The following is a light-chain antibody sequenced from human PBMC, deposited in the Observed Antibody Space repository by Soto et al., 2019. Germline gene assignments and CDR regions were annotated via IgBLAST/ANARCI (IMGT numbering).Light chain of an antibody. CDR3: QPYISYWT. CDR2: DAT. J-gene: IGKJ1*01. V-gene: IGKV1-5*01. CDR1: QSISGW. Sequence: MSQCSSTLYASVGDRVTITCRASQSISGWLAWYQQKPGKAPKLLIHDATSLESGVPSRFSGSGSGTEFTLTISSLQPDEFATYYCQPYISYWTFDQRTKVDIK.